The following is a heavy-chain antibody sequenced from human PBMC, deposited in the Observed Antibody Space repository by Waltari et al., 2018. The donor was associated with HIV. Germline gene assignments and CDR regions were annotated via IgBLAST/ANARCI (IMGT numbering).Heavy chain of an antibody. CDR2: IKSDGSRT. D-gene: IGHD1-26*01. Sequence: EVQLVESGGGLVQPVGSLRLSCAASGFTFSSYWMHWFRQAPGKGLVVVSRIKSDGSRTRYADSVKGRFTISRDNAKNTLYLQMNSLRAEDTAVYYCARGVGDFDYWGQGTLVTVSS. V-gene: IGHV3-74*01. CDR3: ARGVGDFDY. CDR1: GFTFSSYW. J-gene: IGHJ4*02.